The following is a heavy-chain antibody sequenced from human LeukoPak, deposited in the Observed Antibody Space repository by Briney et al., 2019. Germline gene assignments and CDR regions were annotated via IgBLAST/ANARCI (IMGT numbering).Heavy chain of an antibody. CDR2: ISGSGGST. J-gene: IGHJ4*02. V-gene: IGHV3-23*01. CDR3: ARGQYGSGTLGH. Sequence: GGSLRLSCAASGFTFSNYAMTWVRQAPGKGPEWVSQISGSGGSTYYADSVRGRFTISRGNSKNTLYLQMSSLRAEDTAVYYCARGQYGSGTLGHWGQGTLVTVSS. CDR1: GFTFSNYA. D-gene: IGHD3-10*01.